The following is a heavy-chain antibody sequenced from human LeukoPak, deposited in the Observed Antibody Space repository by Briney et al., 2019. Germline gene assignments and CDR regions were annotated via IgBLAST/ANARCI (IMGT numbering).Heavy chain of an antibody. D-gene: IGHD6-19*01. J-gene: IGHJ5*02. V-gene: IGHV1-69*01. Sequence: SVKVSCKASGSTFSSYAISWVRQAPGQGLEWMGGIIPIFGTANYAQKFQGRVTITADESTSTAYMELSSLRSEDTAVYYCARRKIAVAGTGTNWFDPWGQGTLVTVSS. CDR1: GSTFSSYA. CDR3: ARRKIAVAGTGTNWFDP. CDR2: IIPIFGTA.